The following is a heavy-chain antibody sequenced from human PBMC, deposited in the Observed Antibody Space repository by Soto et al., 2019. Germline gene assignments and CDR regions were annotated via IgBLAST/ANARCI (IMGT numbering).Heavy chain of an antibody. D-gene: IGHD2-2*01. Sequence: ASAKVSCKASGYTFTNYGISWLREAPGQGIEWMGGIIPIFGTANYAQKFQGRVTITADESTSTAYMELSSLRSEDTAVYYCARGVVPAAMPLNYYYYYGMDVWGQGTTVTVSS. CDR2: IIPIFGTA. CDR1: GYTFTNYG. CDR3: ARGVVPAAMPLNYYYYYGMDV. J-gene: IGHJ6*02. V-gene: IGHV1-69*13.